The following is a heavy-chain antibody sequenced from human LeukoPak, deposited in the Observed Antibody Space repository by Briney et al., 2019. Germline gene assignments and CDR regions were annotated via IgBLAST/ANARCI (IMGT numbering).Heavy chain of an antibody. CDR2: IYYSGNT. Sequence: PSETLSLTCTVSGGSISDTSYYWGWIRQPPGKGLEWIGNIYYSGNTYYNPSLKSRVNISIDTSKNQFSLKLSSVTAADTAVYYCARIVGASDYWGQGTLVTVSS. V-gene: IGHV4-39*01. CDR1: GGSISDTSYY. J-gene: IGHJ4*02. CDR3: ARIVGASDY. D-gene: IGHD1-26*01.